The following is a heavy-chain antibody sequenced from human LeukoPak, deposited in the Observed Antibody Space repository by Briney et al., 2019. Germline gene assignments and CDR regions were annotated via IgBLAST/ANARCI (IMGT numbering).Heavy chain of an antibody. J-gene: IGHJ4*02. CDR3: AKVSSYGDYSLGY. CDR2: ISYDGSNK. V-gene: IGHV3-30*18. D-gene: IGHD4-17*01. Sequence: GGSLRLPCAASGFTFSSYGMHWVRQAPGKGLEWVAVISYDGSNKYYADSVKGRFTISRDNSKNTLYLQMNSLRAEDTAVYYCAKVSSYGDYSLGYWGQGTLVTVSS. CDR1: GFTFSSYG.